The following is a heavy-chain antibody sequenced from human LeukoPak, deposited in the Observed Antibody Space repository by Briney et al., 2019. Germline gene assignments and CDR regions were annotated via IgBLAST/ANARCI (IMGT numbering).Heavy chain of an antibody. CDR2: IGTTGDT. CDR1: GFTISSYD. CDR3: AKGSHYYDSSGYYNYKYFQH. J-gene: IGHJ1*01. V-gene: IGHV3-13*01. Sequence: GGSLRLSCAASGFTISSYDMHWVRQATGKGLEWVSAIGTTGDTYYSQSVRGRFTISRENAKNSLFLQMNSLRAEDTAVYYCAKGSHYYDSSGYYNYKYFQHWGQGTLVTVSS. D-gene: IGHD3-22*01.